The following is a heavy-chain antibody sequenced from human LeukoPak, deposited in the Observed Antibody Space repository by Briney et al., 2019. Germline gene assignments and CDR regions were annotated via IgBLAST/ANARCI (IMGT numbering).Heavy chain of an antibody. Sequence: GASVKVSCKASGYTFTSYAMHWVRQAPGQRLEWMGRINAGNGNTKYSQKFQGRVTITRDTSASTAYMELSSLRSEDTAVYYCARGFNYDFWSGFFRWGQGTLVTVSS. CDR2: INAGNGNT. J-gene: IGHJ4*02. V-gene: IGHV1-3*01. CDR1: GYTFTSYA. D-gene: IGHD3-3*01. CDR3: ARGFNYDFWSGFFR.